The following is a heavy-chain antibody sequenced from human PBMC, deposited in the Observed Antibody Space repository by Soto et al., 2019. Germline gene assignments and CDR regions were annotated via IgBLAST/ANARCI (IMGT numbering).Heavy chain of an antibody. CDR1: GYSISSGYH. Sequence: PSERLSLACTVAGYSISSGYHGAWIRQPPGKGLEWLGSVHYSGNTYYNPSLKSRLTISVDKSKNQFSLNLSSVTAADTAVYYCARQDRVVAEGRWFDPWGQGTPVTVSS. V-gene: IGHV4-38-2*02. CDR2: VHYSGNT. D-gene: IGHD2-15*01. CDR3: ARQDRVVAEGRWFDP. J-gene: IGHJ5*02.